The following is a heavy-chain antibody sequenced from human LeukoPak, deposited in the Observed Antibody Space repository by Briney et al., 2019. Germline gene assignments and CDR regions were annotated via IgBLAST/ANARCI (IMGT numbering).Heavy chain of an antibody. Sequence: GGSLRLSCAASGFTFSSYSMNWVRQAPGKGLEWVSSISSSSSYIYYADSVKGRFTISRDNPKNSLYLQMNSLRAEDTAVYYCARGDGNWFDPWGQGTLVTVSS. CDR3: ARGDGNWFDP. D-gene: IGHD2-21*02. J-gene: IGHJ5*02. CDR2: ISSSSSYI. CDR1: GFTFSSYS. V-gene: IGHV3-21*01.